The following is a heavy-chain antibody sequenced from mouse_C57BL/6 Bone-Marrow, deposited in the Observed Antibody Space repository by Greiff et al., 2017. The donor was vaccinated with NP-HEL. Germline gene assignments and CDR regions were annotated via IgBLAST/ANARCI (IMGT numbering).Heavy chain of an antibody. CDR3: ASRLGYYFDY. V-gene: IGHV3-6*01. D-gene: IGHD3-3*01. CDR1: GYSITSGYY. CDR2: ISYDGSN. J-gene: IGHJ2*01. Sequence: DVQLQESGPGLVKPSQSLSLTCSVTGYSITSGYYWNWIRQFPGNKLEWMGYISYDGSNNYNPSLKNRISITRDTSKNQFFLKLNSVTTEDTATYYCASRLGYYFDYWGQGTTLTVSS.